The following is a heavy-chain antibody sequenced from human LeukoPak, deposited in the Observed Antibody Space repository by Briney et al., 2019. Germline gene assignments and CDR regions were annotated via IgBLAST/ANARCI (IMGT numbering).Heavy chain of an antibody. D-gene: IGHD3-3*01. V-gene: IGHV1-2*02. Sequence: EASVKVSCKASGYTFTGYYMHWVRQAPGQGLEWMGWINPNSGGTNYAQKFQGRVTMTRDTSISTAYMELSRLRSDDTAVYYCARAGFGYYDFWSGPNGGGWFDPWGQGTLVTVSS. J-gene: IGHJ5*02. CDR2: INPNSGGT. CDR3: ARAGFGYYDFWSGPNGGGWFDP. CDR1: GYTFTGYY.